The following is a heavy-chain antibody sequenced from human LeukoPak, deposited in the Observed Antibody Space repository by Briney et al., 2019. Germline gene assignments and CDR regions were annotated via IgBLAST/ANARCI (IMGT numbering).Heavy chain of an antibody. Sequence: PGGSLRLSCATFGFTFGPYWMTWVRQAPGKGLEWVANINPDGSETYYLDSVKGRFTIARDNVKNSLYLQMNSLRAEDTAVYYCASEKHYYDSSVGGYWGQGTLVTVSS. V-gene: IGHV3-7*01. J-gene: IGHJ4*02. CDR3: ASEKHYYDSSVGGY. CDR1: GFTFGPYW. D-gene: IGHD3-22*01. CDR2: INPDGSET.